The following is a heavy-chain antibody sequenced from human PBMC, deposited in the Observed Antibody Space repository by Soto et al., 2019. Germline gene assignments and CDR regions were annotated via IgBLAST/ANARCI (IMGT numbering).Heavy chain of an antibody. Sequence: GGSLRLSCAASGFTFSSYAMSWVRQAPGKGLEWVSAISGSGGSTYYADSVKGRFTISRDNSKNTLYLQMNSLRAEDTAVYYCSKVRGYRWPRLGLFDYWGQGTLVTVSS. CDR3: SKVRGYRWPRLGLFDY. J-gene: IGHJ4*02. CDR1: GFTFSSYA. CDR2: ISGSGGST. D-gene: IGHD5-12*01. V-gene: IGHV3-23*01.